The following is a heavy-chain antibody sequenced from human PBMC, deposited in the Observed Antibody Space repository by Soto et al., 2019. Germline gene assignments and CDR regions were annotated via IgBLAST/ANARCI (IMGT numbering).Heavy chain of an antibody. CDR2: IYYSGST. J-gene: IGHJ4*02. V-gene: IGHV4-59*01. Sequence: SETLSLTCTVSGGSISSYYWSWIRQPPGKGLEWIGYIYYSGSTNYNPSLKSRVTISVDTSKNQFSLKLSSVTAADTAVYYCARGFHIAAAYYYFDYWGQGTLVTVSS. D-gene: IGHD6-13*01. CDR1: GGSISSYY. CDR3: ARGFHIAAAYYYFDY.